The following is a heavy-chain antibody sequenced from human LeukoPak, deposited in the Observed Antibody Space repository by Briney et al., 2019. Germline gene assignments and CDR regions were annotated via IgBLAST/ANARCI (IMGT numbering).Heavy chain of an antibody. J-gene: IGHJ3*02. D-gene: IGHD3-22*01. CDR2: IYHTGST. V-gene: IGHV4-61*05. CDR3: ARGPYSYDSSGAFDI. CDR1: GGSIITNDYW. Sequence: SETLSLTCAVSGGSIITNDYWWGWIRQPPGKGLEWIGYIYHTGSTSYSPSLKSRVTISADTSQNQFSLKLSSVTAADTAVYFCARGPYSYDSSGAFDIWGQGTMVTVSS.